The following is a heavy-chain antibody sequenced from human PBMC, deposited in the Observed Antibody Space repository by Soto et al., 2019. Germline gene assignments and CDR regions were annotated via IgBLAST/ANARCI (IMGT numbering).Heavy chain of an antibody. CDR2: INPNSGDT. V-gene: IGHV1-2*02. CDR1: GYTFTGYY. D-gene: IGHD1-26*01. Sequence: ASVKVSCKASGYTFTGYYVHWVRQAPGQGLEWMGWINPNSGDTYLAQRFQGRVTMNRDTSIGTAYMELRGLTSDDTAEYYCAKGGAIVAAGSRVYLYNAMDVWGQGTTVTVSS. CDR3: AKGGAIVAAGSRVYLYNAMDV. J-gene: IGHJ6*02.